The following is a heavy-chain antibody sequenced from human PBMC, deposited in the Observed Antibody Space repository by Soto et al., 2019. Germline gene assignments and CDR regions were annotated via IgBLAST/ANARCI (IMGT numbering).Heavy chain of an antibody. D-gene: IGHD3-3*01. CDR1: GFTFSSYA. CDR3: VNDDLILCRRYFDL. CDR2: ISFSDGGT. J-gene: IGHJ2*01. V-gene: IGHV3-23*01. Sequence: EEQLLESGGGLIQPGGSLRLACAASGFTFSSYAMTWVRQAPGKGLEWVSSISFSDGGTYYADCVKARLTISRDNSKNTLFLKMNSLRVAYTAVYYCVNDDLILCRRYFDLWGRGTLVTVSS.